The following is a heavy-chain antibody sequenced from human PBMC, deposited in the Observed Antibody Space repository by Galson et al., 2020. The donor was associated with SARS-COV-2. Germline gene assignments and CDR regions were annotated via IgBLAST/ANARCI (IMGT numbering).Heavy chain of an antibody. CDR2: MNPNGGNT. CDR1: GYTFTNYE. CDR3: ARSYDDFSTWFDA. Sequence: KISCKASGYTFTNYEINWVRQPPGQVLEWIGCMNPNGGNTCYPQKLQGRVTMTRTTSISTAYKELNSLTSEDTAVYYCARSYDDFSTWFDAWGQGTMVTVSS. V-gene: IGHV1-8*01. D-gene: IGHD4-17*01. J-gene: IGHJ5*02.